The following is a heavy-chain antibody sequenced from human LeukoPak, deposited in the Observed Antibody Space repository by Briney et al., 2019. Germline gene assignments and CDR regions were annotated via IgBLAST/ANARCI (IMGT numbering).Heavy chain of an antibody. V-gene: IGHV3-53*01. J-gene: IGHJ6*02. CDR2: IYSGGST. CDR1: GFTVSSNY. CDR3: ARYGDYQADGMDV. Sequence: GGSLRLSCAASGFTVSSNYMSWVRQAPGKGLEWVSVIYSGGSTYYADSVKGRFTISRDNSKNTLYLQMNSLRAEDTAVYYCARYGDYQADGMDVWGQGTMVTVSS. D-gene: IGHD4-17*01.